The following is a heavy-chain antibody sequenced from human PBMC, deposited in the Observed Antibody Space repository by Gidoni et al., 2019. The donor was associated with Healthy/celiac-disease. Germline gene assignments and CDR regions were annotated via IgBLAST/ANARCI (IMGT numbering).Heavy chain of an antibody. CDR3: ARDPSGYCTGGVCYLFDY. J-gene: IGHJ4*02. V-gene: IGHV3-33*01. CDR2: IWYDGSNK. D-gene: IGHD2-8*02. Sequence: SSYGMHWVRQAPGKGLEWVAVIWYDGSNKYYADSVKGRFTISRDNSKNTLYLQMNSLRAEDTAVYYCARDPSGYCTGGVCYLFDYWGQGTLVTVSS. CDR1: SSYG.